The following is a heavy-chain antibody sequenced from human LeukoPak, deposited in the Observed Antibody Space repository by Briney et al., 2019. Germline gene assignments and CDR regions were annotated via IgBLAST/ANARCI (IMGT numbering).Heavy chain of an antibody. Sequence: TGGSLRLSCVASGFSFSDNEMSWVRQAPGKGLEWLSYISNTDNTVYYADSVKGRFTISRDNAKKSLYLQMNSLRAEGTAVYYCARGGGMVVFDYWGQGTLVSVSS. CDR1: GFSFSDNE. V-gene: IGHV3-48*03. J-gene: IGHJ4*02. CDR2: ISNTDNTV. D-gene: IGHD2-15*01. CDR3: ARGGGMVVFDY.